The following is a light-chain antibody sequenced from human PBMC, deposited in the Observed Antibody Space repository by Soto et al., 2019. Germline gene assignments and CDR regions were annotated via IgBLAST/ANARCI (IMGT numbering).Light chain of an antibody. CDR2: GAS. CDR1: QSVSSSY. CDR3: QQYGSSPPRP. Sequence: IVVTQSPCTLSLYPGERATLSCRASQSVSSSYLAWYQQKPGQAPRLLIYGASSRATGIPDRSSGSGSGTDFTLTISRLEPEDFAVYYCQQYGSSPPRPFGQGTKVDI. J-gene: IGKJ1*01. V-gene: IGKV3-20*01.